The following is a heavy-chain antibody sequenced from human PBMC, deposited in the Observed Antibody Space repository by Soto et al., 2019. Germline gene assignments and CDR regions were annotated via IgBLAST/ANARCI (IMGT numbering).Heavy chain of an antibody. D-gene: IGHD2-2*01. CDR3: ARGRVVVPAAVMFNCLDP. V-gene: IGHV4-30-2*01. CDR1: GGSVSRVSYY. J-gene: IGHJ5*02. CDR2: IFHGGST. Sequence: SETLSLTCNVSGGSVSRVSYYWSWIRQPPGKGLEWIGYIFHGGSTYYNPSLRSRVTISVDRSRTQFSLKMSSVTAADTAVYYCARGRVVVPAAVMFNCLDPWGQGALVTVSS.